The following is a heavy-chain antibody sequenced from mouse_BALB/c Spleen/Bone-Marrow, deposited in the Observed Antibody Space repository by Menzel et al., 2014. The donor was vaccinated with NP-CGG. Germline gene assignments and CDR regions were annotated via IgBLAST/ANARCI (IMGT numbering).Heavy chain of an antibody. CDR2: IDPANGNT. J-gene: IGHJ4*01. V-gene: IGHV14-3*02. CDR3: ARVKLWSYAMDY. D-gene: IGHD1-1*02. Sequence: EVKLQESGAELVKPGASVKLSCTASGFNIKDTYMHWVKQRPGQGLEWIGRIDPANGNTKYDPKFQGKATITADTSSNTAYLQLSSLTSEDTAVYYCARVKLWSYAMDYWGQGTSVTVSS. CDR1: GFNIKDTY.